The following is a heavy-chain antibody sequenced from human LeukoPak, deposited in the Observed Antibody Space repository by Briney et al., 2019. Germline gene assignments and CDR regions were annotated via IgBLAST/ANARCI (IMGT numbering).Heavy chain of an antibody. CDR1: GGSISSGGYC. D-gene: IGHD3-22*01. CDR3: AREAYYYDSSGHDAFDI. CDR2: IYYSGST. V-gene: IGHV4-31*03. Sequence: SETLSLTCTVSGGSISSGGYCWSWIRQHPGKGLEWIGYIYYSGSTYYNPSLKSRVTISVDTSKNQFSLKLSSVTAADTAVYYCAREAYYYDSSGHDAFDIWGQGTMVTVSS. J-gene: IGHJ3*02.